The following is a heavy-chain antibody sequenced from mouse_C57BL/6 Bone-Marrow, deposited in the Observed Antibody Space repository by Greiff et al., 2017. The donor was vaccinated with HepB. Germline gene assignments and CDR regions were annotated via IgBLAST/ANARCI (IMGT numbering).Heavy chain of an antibody. D-gene: IGHD1-1*01. J-gene: IGHJ1*03. CDR2: FHPYNDDT. Sequence: VQLQQSGAELVKPGASVKMSCKASGYTFTTYPIEWMKQNRGKSLEWIGNFHPYNDDTKYNEKFKGKATLTVEKSSSTVYLELSRLTSDDAAVYSGARRAYGSSYHGYFDVWGTGTTVTVSS. CDR3: ARRAYGSSYHGYFDV. V-gene: IGHV1-47*01. CDR1: GYTFTTYP.